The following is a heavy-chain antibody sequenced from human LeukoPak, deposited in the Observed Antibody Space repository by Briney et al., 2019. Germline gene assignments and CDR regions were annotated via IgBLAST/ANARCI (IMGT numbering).Heavy chain of an antibody. J-gene: IGHJ5*02. CDR2: IDFSGNT. CDR3: ARPPGIAVAWFDP. D-gene: IGHD6-19*01. Sequence: ASETLSLTCTVSGGPVTSSFYKWAWIRQPPGKGLEWIGNIDFSGNTYYNPSLKSRVTISVDTSKNQFSLKVTSVTAADTAVYFCARPPGIAVAWFDPWGQGTLVTVSS. CDR1: GGPVTSSFYK. V-gene: IGHV4-39*01.